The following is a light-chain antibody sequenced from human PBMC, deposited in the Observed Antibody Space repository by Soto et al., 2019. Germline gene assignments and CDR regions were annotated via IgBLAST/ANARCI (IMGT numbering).Light chain of an antibody. CDR2: SAS. Sequence: DIQMTQSQSSLSASVGDRVTITCRTSQSISTYLSRFQQKPGEAPRLLMYSASSLPSGVPSRFIGSGSGTDFTLTISSLQPEDFATYYCQQNYSPPLSFGGGTKVEV. V-gene: IGKV1-39*01. CDR3: QQNYSPPLS. J-gene: IGKJ4*01. CDR1: QSISTY.